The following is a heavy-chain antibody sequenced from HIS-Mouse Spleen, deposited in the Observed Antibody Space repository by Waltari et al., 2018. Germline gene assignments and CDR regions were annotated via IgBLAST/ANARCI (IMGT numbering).Heavy chain of an antibody. CDR3: ARGLVAAGIFDY. D-gene: IGHD1-26*01. CDR2: IYYSGST. CDR1: GGPISSYY. V-gene: IGHV4-59*01. Sequence: QVQLQESGPGLVKPSETLSLTCTVSGGPISSYYWSWIRQPTGKGLEWIGYIYYSGSTNYNPSLKSRITISVDTSKNQFSLKLSSVTAADTAVYYCARGLVAAGIFDYWGQGTLVTVSS. J-gene: IGHJ4*02.